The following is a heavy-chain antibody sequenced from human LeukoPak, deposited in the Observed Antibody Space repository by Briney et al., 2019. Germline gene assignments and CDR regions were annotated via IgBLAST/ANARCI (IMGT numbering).Heavy chain of an antibody. CDR3: ARDPGRGAAAGTGDY. J-gene: IGHJ4*02. CDR2: IYYSGST. Sequence: TSETLSLTCTVSGGSISSSSYYWGWIRQPPGKGLEWIGSIYYSGSTYYNPSLKSRVTISVDTSKNQFSLKLSSVTAAGTAVYYCARDPGRGAAAGTGDYWGQGTLVTVSS. CDR1: GGSISSSSYY. D-gene: IGHD6-13*01. V-gene: IGHV4-39*07.